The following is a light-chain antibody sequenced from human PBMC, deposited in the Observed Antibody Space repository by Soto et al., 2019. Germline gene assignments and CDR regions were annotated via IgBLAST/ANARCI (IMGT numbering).Light chain of an antibody. J-gene: IGKJ4*01. CDR1: QSVSSSY. V-gene: IGKV3-11*01. CDR3: QQRRNWPPVIT. CDR2: DAS. Sequence: ELVMTQSPATQSASPRERATLSCRASQSVSSSYLAWYQQKPGQAPRLLIYDASTRATDIPARFSGSGSGTDFTLTISSLEPEDFAVYYCQQRRNWPPVITFGGGTKVDIK.